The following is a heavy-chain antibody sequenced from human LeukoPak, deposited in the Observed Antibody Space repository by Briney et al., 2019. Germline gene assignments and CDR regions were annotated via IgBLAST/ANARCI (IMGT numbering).Heavy chain of an antibody. J-gene: IGHJ5*02. CDR1: GFTFSSYW. CDR2: IKQDGSEK. D-gene: IGHD6-19*01. Sequence: PGGSLRLSCAASGFTFSSYWMSWVRQVPGKGLEWVAKIKQDGSEKYYVDSVKGRFTISRDNAETSLYLQMNSLRAEDTAMYFCTEGIGWLCDTWGQGTLVTVSS. CDR3: TEGIGWLCDT. V-gene: IGHV3-7*01.